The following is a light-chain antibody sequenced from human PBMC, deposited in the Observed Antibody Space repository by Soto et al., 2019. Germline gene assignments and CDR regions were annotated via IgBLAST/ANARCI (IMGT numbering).Light chain of an antibody. CDR2: XAS. CDR1: QSVSSSY. J-gene: IGKJ1*01. Sequence: IVLTQSPAILALSPGDRATLSCRASQSVSSSYLAWYQHKPGQAPSLXXXXASTRATGIPARFSGSGSGTEFTLTISSLQPDDFATYYCQHYNSYSEAFGQGTKV. CDR3: QHYNSYSEA. V-gene: IGKV3-15*01.